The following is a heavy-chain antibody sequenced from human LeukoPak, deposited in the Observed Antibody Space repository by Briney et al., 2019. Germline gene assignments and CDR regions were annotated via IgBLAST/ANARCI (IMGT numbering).Heavy chain of an antibody. CDR3: ARDARIVAAGTVIDS. J-gene: IGHJ4*02. D-gene: IGHD6-13*01. CDR1: GFTFSDHY. V-gene: IGHV3-21*01. CDR2: ISSASSYI. Sequence: PGGSLRLSCAASGFTFSDHYMDWVRQAPGKGLEWVSSISSASSYIYYVDSVKGRFTISRDNAKNSLDLQMNSLRAEDTAVYYCARDARIVAAGTVIDSWGQGTLVTVSS.